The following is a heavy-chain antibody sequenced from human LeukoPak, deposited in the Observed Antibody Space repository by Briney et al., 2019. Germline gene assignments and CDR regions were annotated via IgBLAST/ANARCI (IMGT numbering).Heavy chain of an antibody. V-gene: IGHV1-8*01. CDR1: GYTFTSYD. CDR2: MNPNSGNT. Sequence: ASVKVSCKASGYTFTSYDINWVRQATGQGLEWMGWMNPNSGNTGYAQKFQGRVTMTRNTSISTAYMELSSLRSEDTAVYYCARLYCSSTSCYLDYWGRGTLVTVSS. CDR3: ARLYCSSTSCYLDY. J-gene: IGHJ4*02. D-gene: IGHD2-2*01.